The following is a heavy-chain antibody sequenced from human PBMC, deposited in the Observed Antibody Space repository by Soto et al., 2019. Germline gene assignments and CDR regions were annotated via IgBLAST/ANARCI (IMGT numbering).Heavy chain of an antibody. CDR2: IYYSGST. Sequence: PSETLSLTCSVSGGPISSGDYYWSWIRQPPGKGLEWIGYIYYSGSTYYNPSLKSRVTISVDTSKNQFSLKLSSVTAADTAVYYCARSATVPSLFFDYWGQGTLVTVSS. CDR3: ARSATVPSLFFDY. V-gene: IGHV4-30-4*01. D-gene: IGHD4-17*01. CDR1: GGPISSGDYY. J-gene: IGHJ4*02.